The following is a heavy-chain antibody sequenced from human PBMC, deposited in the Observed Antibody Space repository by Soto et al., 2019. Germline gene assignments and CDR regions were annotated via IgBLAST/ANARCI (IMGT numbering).Heavy chain of an antibody. J-gene: IGHJ6*02. CDR3: AAESHSNHMGGYYYYGMDV. Sequence: ASVKVSCKASGCTFTSSAVHWVRQARGQRLEWIGWIVVGSGNTNYAQKFQERVTITRDMSNSTAYMELSNLRSEDTAVYYCAAESHSNHMGGYYYYGMDVWGQGTTVTVSS. V-gene: IGHV1-58*01. CDR1: GCTFTSSA. CDR2: IVVGSGNT. D-gene: IGHD4-4*01.